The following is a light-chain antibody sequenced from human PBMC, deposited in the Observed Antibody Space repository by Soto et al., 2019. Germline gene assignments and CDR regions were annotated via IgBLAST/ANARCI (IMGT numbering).Light chain of an antibody. J-gene: IGLJ3*02. CDR3: AAWDDRPSGRV. Sequence: QAVVTQPPSASGTPGQRVTSSCSGSSSNLGKNLVYWYQQLPGTAPKLLIYNNDQRPSGVPDRFSGSKSGTSASLAISGLRSEDEADYYCAAWDDRPSGRVFGGGTKLNVL. CDR2: NND. V-gene: IGLV1-47*02. CDR1: SSNLGKNL.